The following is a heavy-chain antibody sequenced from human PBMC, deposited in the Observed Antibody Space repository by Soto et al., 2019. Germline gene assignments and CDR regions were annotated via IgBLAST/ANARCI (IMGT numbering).Heavy chain of an antibody. J-gene: IGHJ4*02. CDR1: GGAFTNDI. Sequence: QVQLVQSGAEVKKPGSTVKVSCKASGGAFTNDIITWVRQAPGQGLEWVGRIIPLLAITNYAQKFQGRVTITADKSTSTAFMELNSLISEDTAVYYCARDAPIGSAFSGYDAIDYWGQGTLVTVSS. V-gene: IGHV1-69*08. D-gene: IGHD5-12*01. CDR2: IIPLLAIT. CDR3: ARDAPIGSAFSGYDAIDY.